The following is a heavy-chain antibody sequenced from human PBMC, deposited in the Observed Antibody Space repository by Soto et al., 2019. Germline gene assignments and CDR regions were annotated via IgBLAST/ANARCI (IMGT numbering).Heavy chain of an antibody. CDR1: GYRFTDYW. CDR3: ARVPTYYYYGMDV. Sequence: GESLQISCKASGYRFTDYWISWVRQMPGKGLEYMGRTNPSDSYTYYGPSFQGHVTISTDKSLSTAYLQWGNVKASDTAIYYCARVPTYYYYGMDVWGQGTTVTVSS. J-gene: IGHJ6*02. CDR2: TNPSDSYT. V-gene: IGHV5-10-1*01.